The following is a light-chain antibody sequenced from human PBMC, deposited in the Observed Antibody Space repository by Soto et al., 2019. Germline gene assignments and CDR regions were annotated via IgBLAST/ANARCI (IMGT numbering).Light chain of an antibody. CDR2: GAS. CDR1: QSVSRY. CDR3: HQYKNWPWT. Sequence: EIVMTQSPASLSVSPGERVTLSCTASQSVSRYLAWYQQIPGQAPRLLIHGASTGAIGVPDRFSGNGSGTEFTLTISTLQSEDSAVYYCHQYKNWPWTFGQGTKVEI. V-gene: IGKV3-15*01. J-gene: IGKJ1*01.